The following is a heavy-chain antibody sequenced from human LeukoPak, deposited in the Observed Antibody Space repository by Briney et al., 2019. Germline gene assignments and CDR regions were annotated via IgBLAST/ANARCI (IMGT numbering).Heavy chain of an antibody. CDR3: ARVRSGSYDY. D-gene: IGHD1-26*01. J-gene: IGHJ4*02. Sequence: KPSETLSLTCAVSGNSIGSSYYWGWIRQPPGKGLEWIASIYHSGSTYYNPSLKSRVTISMDTSKNEFSLRLSSVTAADTAVYYCARVRSGSYDYWGQGTLVTVSS. CDR2: IYHSGST. V-gene: IGHV4-38-2*01. CDR1: GNSIGSSYY.